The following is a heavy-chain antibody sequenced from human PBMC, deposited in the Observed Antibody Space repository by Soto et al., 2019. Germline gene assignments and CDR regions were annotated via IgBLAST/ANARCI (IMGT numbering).Heavy chain of an antibody. J-gene: IGHJ4*02. CDR1: GFTFTDYW. V-gene: IGHV3-7*01. CDR3: ARDKAPGAH. Sequence: PGGSLRLSCAFSGFTFTDYWVGWVRQAPGKGLEEVANINQDGSQTNYVDSVRGRFTISRDNAKKLLYLEMNSLRVEDTAIYYCARDKAPGAHWGQGTLVTVSS. CDR2: INQDGSQT.